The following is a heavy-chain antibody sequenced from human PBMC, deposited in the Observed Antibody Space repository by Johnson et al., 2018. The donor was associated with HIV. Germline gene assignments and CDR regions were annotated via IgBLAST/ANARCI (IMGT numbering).Heavy chain of an antibody. Sequence: VQLVESGGGVVRPGGSLRLSCAASGFTFDDYGMSWVRQAPGKGLEWVSNIDWNGGRQGYVDSVKGRFTISRDNAKNSLYREMNSLSPDDTDLYYCAKDRSSGIGFLSYAVFDIWGQGTMVIVSS. J-gene: IGHJ3*02. CDR2: IDWNGGRQ. CDR1: GFTFDDYG. D-gene: IGHD2-8*01. V-gene: IGHV3-20*04. CDR3: AKDRSSGIGFLSYAVFDI.